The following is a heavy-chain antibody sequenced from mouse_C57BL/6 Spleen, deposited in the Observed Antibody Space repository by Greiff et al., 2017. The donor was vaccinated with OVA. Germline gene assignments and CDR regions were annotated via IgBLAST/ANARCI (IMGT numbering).Heavy chain of an antibody. J-gene: IGHJ1*03. CDR3: ARRDLYYSNSSYWYFDV. V-gene: IGHV8-12*01. CDR1: GFSLSTSGMG. D-gene: IGHD2-5*01. Sequence: QVQLKESGPGILQSSQTLSLTCSFSGFSLSTSGMGVSWIRQPSGKGLEWLAHIYWDDDKRYNPSLKSRLTISKDTSRNQVFLKITSVDTADTATYYCARRDLYYSNSSYWYFDVWGTGTTVTVSS. CDR2: IYWDDDK.